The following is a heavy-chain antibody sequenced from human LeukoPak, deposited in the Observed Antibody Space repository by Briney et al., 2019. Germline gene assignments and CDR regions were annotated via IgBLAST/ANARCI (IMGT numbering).Heavy chain of an antibody. V-gene: IGHV3-33*01. D-gene: IGHD3-3*01. CDR2: IWYDGSNK. Sequence: GGSLRLSCAASGFTFSSYGMHWVRQAPGKGLEWVAVIWYDGSNKYYADSVKGRFTISRDNSKNTLYLQMNSLRAEDTAVYYCAGDFWSGYYTGIGFDPWGQGTLVTVSS. CDR3: AGDFWSGYYTGIGFDP. J-gene: IGHJ5*02. CDR1: GFTFSSYG.